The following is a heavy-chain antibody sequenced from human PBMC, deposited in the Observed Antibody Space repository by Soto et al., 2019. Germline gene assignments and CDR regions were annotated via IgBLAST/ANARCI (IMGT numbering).Heavy chain of an antibody. CDR2: ISAYNANT. Sequence: APAKVSCKPSGYTFTSYGISWVRQAPGEGLEWMGWISAYNANTNYAQKLQGRVTMTTDTSTSTAYMELRSLRSDDTAVYYCARGEPYSSGRYVEVVYYSDYSGQGTMVTVSS. J-gene: IGHJ4*02. CDR1: GYTFTSYG. D-gene: IGHD6-19*01. CDR3: ARGEPYSSGRYVEVVYYSDY. V-gene: IGHV1-18*04.